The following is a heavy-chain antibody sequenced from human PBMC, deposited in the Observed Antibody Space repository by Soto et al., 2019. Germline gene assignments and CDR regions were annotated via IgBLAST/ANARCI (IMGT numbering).Heavy chain of an antibody. J-gene: IGHJ4*02. CDR2: ISGSGGGR. CDR3: ATFDYGDYGFDY. D-gene: IGHD4-17*01. Sequence: GGSLRLSCAASGFTFSSYAMSWVRQAPGKGLEWVSAISGSGGGRYYADSVKGRFTISRDNSKNTLYLQMNSLRAEDTAVYYCATFDYGDYGFDYWGQGTLVTVSS. V-gene: IGHV3-23*01. CDR1: GFTFSSYA.